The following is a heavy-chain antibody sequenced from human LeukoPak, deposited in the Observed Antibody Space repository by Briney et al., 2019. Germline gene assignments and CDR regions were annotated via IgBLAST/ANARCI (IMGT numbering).Heavy chain of an antibody. J-gene: IGHJ3*02. CDR2: INHSGST. D-gene: IGHD3-22*01. V-gene: IGHV4-34*01. CDR3: ARCYYDSSTDAFDI. Sequence: SETLSLTCAVYGGSFSGYYWSWIRQPPEKGLEWIGEINHSGSTNYNPSLKSRVTISVDTSKNQFSLKLSSVTAADTAVYYCARCYYDSSTDAFDIWGQGTKVTVSS. CDR1: GGSFSGYY.